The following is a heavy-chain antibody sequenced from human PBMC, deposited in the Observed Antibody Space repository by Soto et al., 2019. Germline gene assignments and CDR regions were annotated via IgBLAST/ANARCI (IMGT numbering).Heavy chain of an antibody. V-gene: IGHV1-69*01. J-gene: IGHJ1*01. CDR1: GGTFSSYA. D-gene: IGHD3-10*01. CDR3: ARVEYPRGYFQH. CDR2: IIPIVGTA. Sequence: QVQLVQSGAEVKRPGSSVKVSCKASGGTFSSYAISWVRQAPGQGLEWMGGIIPIVGTANYAQKFQGRVTITADESTSTAYMELSSLRSEDTAVYYSARVEYPRGYFQHWGQGTLVTVSS.